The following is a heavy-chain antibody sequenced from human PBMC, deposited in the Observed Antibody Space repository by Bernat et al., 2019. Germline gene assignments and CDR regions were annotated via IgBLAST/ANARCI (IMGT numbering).Heavy chain of an antibody. CDR2: INGDGVRT. D-gene: IGHD6-19*01. Sequence: EVQLVESGGGLVQPGGSLRVSCAASGFSFSSYWMHWVRQAPGEGLVWVSWINGDGVRTRDAYSVKGRFTISRDNAKNTLYLQMNSLRDEDTAVYYCARGSASAWTDDSFDIWGQGTVVTVSS. J-gene: IGHJ3*02. V-gene: IGHV3-74*01. CDR1: GFSFSSYW. CDR3: ARGSASAWTDDSFDI.